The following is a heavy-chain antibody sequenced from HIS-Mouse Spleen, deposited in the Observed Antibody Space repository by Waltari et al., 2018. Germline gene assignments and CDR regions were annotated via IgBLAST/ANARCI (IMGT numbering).Heavy chain of an antibody. V-gene: IGHV3-33*06. D-gene: IGHD2-8*01. CDR2: VWYKESNK. CDR1: GFTFSSYG. CDR3: AKGRLMVYAIGDY. J-gene: IGHJ4*02. Sequence: QVQLVESGGGVVQPGRSLRLSCAASGFTFSSYGMHWVRQAPGKGLGGVAVVWYKESNKYYADAVESRFTISRDNSKNTLYLQMNSLRAEDTAVYYCAKGRLMVYAIGDYWGQGTLVTVSS.